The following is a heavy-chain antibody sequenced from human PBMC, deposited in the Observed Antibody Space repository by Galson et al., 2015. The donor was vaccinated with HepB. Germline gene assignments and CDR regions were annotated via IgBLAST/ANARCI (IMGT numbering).Heavy chain of an antibody. D-gene: IGHD3-22*01. CDR3: TRTNYYATSGYFDY. Sequence: SLRLSCAASGFTFSNAWMSWVRQAPGKGLEWVGRIKSKTGGGTTDYAAPVKGRFTISRDDSKSIAYLQMNSLKTEDTAVYYCTRTNYYATSGYFDYWGQGTLVTVSS. J-gene: IGHJ4*02. V-gene: IGHV3-15*01. CDR2: IKSKTGGGTT. CDR1: GFTFSNAW.